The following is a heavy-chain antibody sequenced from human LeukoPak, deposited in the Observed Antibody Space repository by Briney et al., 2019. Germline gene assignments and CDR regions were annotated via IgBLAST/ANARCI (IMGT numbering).Heavy chain of an antibody. CDR2: IYYSGST. Sequence: SETLSLTCTVSGGSISSGDYYWSWIRQPPGKGLEWIGYIYYSGSTYYNPSLKSRVTISVDTSKNQFSLKLSSVTAADTAAYYCARAVGSWKIDYWGQGTLVTVSS. CDR1: GGSISSGDYY. D-gene: IGHD6-13*01. V-gene: IGHV4-30-4*01. J-gene: IGHJ4*02. CDR3: ARAVGSWKIDY.